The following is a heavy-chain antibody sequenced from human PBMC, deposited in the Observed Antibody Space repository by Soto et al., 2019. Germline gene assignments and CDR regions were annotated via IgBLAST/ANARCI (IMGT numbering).Heavy chain of an antibody. Sequence: QVQLQQWGAGLWKPSETLSLTCAVYGGSFSGYYWSWLRQPPGKGPECIGEINHSGNTKYTPSLESRVTISVDTSKNQFSLKPNSVSAADTAVYYCARTGGMDVWSQGATVTVSS. CDR1: GGSFSGYY. CDR3: ARTGGMDV. CDR2: INHSGNT. V-gene: IGHV4-34*01. J-gene: IGHJ6*02.